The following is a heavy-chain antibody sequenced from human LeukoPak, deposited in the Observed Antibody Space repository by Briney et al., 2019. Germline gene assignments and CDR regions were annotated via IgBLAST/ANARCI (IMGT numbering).Heavy chain of an antibody. Sequence: ASVKVSCKASGDTFSSYYMHWVRQAPGQGLEWMGWISAYNGNTNYAQKLQGRVTMTTDTSTSTAYMELRSLRSDDTAVYYCARGVVGVQDAFDIWGQGTMVTVSS. CDR2: ISAYNGNT. CDR3: ARGVVGVQDAFDI. D-gene: IGHD1-26*01. CDR1: GDTFSSYY. J-gene: IGHJ3*02. V-gene: IGHV1-18*04.